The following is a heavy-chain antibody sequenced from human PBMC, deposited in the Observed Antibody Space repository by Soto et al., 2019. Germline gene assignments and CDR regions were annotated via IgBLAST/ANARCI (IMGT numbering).Heavy chain of an antibody. CDR3: ARVVRGYSGYGTYYYYGMDV. D-gene: IGHD5-12*01. Sequence: QVQLQESGPGLVKPSQTLSLTCTVSGGSISSGGYYWSWIRQHPGKGLEWIGYIYYSGSTYYNPSRKSRVTITVDASKNQFSLKLSSVTAADTAVYYCARVVRGYSGYGTYYYYGMDVWGQGTTVTVSS. CDR1: GGSISSGGYY. V-gene: IGHV4-31*03. CDR2: IYYSGST. J-gene: IGHJ6*02.